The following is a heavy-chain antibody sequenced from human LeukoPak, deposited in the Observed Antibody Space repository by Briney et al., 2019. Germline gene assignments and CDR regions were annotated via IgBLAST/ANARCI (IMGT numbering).Heavy chain of an antibody. CDR1: GGSISSYY. J-gene: IGHJ5*02. CDR2: FYHGGST. V-gene: IGHV4-59*04. CDR3: ARFTPQGYGWGGYNRFDP. D-gene: IGHD3-16*01. Sequence: SETLSLTCTVSGGSISSYYWSWIRQPAGKGLEWIGTFYHGGSTYYNPSLKSRVTISVDTSKNQFSLNLTSVTAADTAVYYCARFTPQGYGWGGYNRFDPWGQGTLVTVSS.